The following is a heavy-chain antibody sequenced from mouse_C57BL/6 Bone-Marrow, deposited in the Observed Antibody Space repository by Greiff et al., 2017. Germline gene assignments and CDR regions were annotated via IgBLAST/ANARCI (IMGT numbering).Heavy chain of an antibody. J-gene: IGHJ4*01. V-gene: IGHV1-63*01. D-gene: IGHD1-1*01. CDR3: AGWGYYGSSPYYYAMDY. CDR1: GYTFTNYW. CDR2: IYPGGGYT. Sequence: QVQLQQSGAELVRPGTSVKMSCKASGYTFTNYWIGWAKQRPGHGLEWIGDIYPGGGYTNYNEKFKGKATLTADKSSSTAYMQFSSLTSEDSAIYYCAGWGYYGSSPYYYAMDYWGQGTSVTVSS.